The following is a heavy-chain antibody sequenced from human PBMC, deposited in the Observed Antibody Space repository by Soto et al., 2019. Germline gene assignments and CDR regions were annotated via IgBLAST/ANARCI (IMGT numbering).Heavy chain of an antibody. J-gene: IGHJ6*02. CDR1: GGSFSSYA. CDR2: IIPIFGTA. CDR3: ARVGSPDYYYGMDV. V-gene: IGHV1-69*12. D-gene: IGHD6-13*01. Sequence: QVQLVQSGAEVKKPGSSVKVSCKASGGSFSSYAISWVLQAPREGLEWMGGIIPIFGTANYAQKFQGRVTITADESTSTAYMELSSLRSEDTAVYYCARVGSPDYYYGMDVWGQGTTVTVSS.